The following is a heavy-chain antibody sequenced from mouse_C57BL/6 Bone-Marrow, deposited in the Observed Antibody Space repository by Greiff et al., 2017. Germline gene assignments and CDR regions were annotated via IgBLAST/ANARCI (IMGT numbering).Heavy chain of an antibody. CDR3: ARSYYGSRDY. Sequence: QVQLKQPGAELVRPGTSVKLSCKASGYTFTSYWMHWVKQRPGQGLEWIGVIDPSDSYTNYNQKFNGKATLTVDTSSSTAYMQLSSLTSEDSAVYYCARSYYGSRDYWGQGTTLTVSS. D-gene: IGHD1-1*01. CDR1: GYTFTSYW. J-gene: IGHJ2*01. V-gene: IGHV1-59*01. CDR2: IDPSDSYT.